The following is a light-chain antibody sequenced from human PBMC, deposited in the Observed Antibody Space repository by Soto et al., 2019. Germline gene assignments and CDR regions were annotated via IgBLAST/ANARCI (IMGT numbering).Light chain of an antibody. CDR1: SSDVGGYNC. CDR2: EVS. V-gene: IGLV2-8*01. CDR3: LSFDSSLSVV. J-gene: IGLJ2*01. Sequence: QSALTQPPSASGSPGQSVTISCTGTSSDVGGYNCVSWYQQHPGKAPKLMIYEVSKRPSGVPDRFSGSKSGNTASLAITGLQAEDEADYYCLSFDSSLSVVFGGGTKLTVL.